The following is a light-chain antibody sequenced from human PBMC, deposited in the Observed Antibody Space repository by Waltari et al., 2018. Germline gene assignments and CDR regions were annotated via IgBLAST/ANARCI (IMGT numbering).Light chain of an antibody. J-gene: IGKJ4*01. CDR2: DAS. V-gene: IGKV3-11*01. CDR3: QQRTDWPPLT. Sequence: EIVLTQSPATLSLSPGERATLSCRARQSVGSYLAWCQQKPGQAPRLPTSDASYRASGIPARFSGSGSGTDFTLTISSLEPEDFAIYYCQQRTDWPPLTFGGGTKVEIK. CDR1: QSVGSY.